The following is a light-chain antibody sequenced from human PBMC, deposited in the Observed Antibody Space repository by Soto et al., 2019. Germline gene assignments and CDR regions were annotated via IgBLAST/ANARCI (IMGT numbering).Light chain of an antibody. CDR1: QSVSSD. J-gene: IGKJ4*01. V-gene: IGKV3-15*01. CDR2: GAS. CDR3: KQYNNWPLT. Sequence: EIVMTQSPATLSVSPGERATLSCRASQSVSSDLAWYQQKPGQAPRLLIYGASTRATGIPARISGSGSGTEFTLTISSLQSEDFAVYYCKQYNNWPLTFAGGTKVAIK.